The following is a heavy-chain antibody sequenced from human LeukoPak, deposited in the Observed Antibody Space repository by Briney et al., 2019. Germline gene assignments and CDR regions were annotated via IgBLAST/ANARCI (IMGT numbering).Heavy chain of an antibody. Sequence: GASVKVSCKASGYTFTRHGISWVRQAPGQGLEWMGWISAYRGNTNYAQKFQGRVTMTTDTSTSTAYMELRSLRSDDTAVYYCIINSGWSSLFDYWGQGTLVTVSS. V-gene: IGHV1-18*01. CDR2: ISAYRGNT. J-gene: IGHJ4*02. CDR3: IINSGWSSLFDY. CDR1: GYTFTRHG. D-gene: IGHD6-19*01.